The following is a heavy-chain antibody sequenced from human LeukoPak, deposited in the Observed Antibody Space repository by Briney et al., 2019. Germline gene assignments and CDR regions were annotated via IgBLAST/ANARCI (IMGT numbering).Heavy chain of an antibody. Sequence: EASVKVSCKASGYTFTNYAISWVRQAPGQGLEWMGWIGTYNGNPDYTQSLQGRVTMTTDRSTSTAYMELRSLKSDDTAVYYCAREDPGGAFDVWGRGTMVIVSS. V-gene: IGHV1-18*01. CDR1: GYTFTNYA. CDR2: IGTYNGNP. CDR3: AREDPGGAFDV. D-gene: IGHD3-16*01. J-gene: IGHJ3*01.